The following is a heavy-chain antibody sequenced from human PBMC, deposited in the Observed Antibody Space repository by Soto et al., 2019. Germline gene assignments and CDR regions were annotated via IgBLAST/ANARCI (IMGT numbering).Heavy chain of an antibody. Sequence: EVQLVQSGAEVKKPGESLRISCKGSGYSFTSYWISWVRQMPGKGLEWMGRIDPSDSYTNYSPSFQGHVTISADKSISTAYLQWSSLKASDTAMYYCARHAYSVAYCGGDCYSLDYFDYWGQGTLVTVSS. CDR2: IDPSDSYT. J-gene: IGHJ4*02. V-gene: IGHV5-10-1*03. CDR3: ARHAYSVAYCGGDCYSLDYFDY. D-gene: IGHD2-21*02. CDR1: GYSFTSYW.